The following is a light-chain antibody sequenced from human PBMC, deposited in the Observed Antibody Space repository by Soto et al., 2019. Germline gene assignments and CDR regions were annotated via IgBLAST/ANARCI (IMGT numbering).Light chain of an antibody. CDR2: EVD. CDR3: SSYAGSNIYV. V-gene: IGLV2-8*01. Sequence: QSVLTQPASVSGSPGQSITISCAGNRSDVGGYNYVSWYQQHPGKAPKLMIYEVDKRPSGVPDRFSGSKSGNTASLTVSWLQAEDEADYYCSSYAGSNIYVFGTGTKVTVL. J-gene: IGLJ1*01. CDR1: RSDVGGYNY.